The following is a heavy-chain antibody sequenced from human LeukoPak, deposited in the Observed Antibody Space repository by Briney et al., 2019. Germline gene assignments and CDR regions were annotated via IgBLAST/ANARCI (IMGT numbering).Heavy chain of an antibody. CDR2: ISYDGSKK. V-gene: IGHV3-30*03. CDR1: GFTFSYYG. J-gene: IGHJ4*02. Sequence: GGSLRLSCAASGFTFSYYGMHWVRQAPGKGLEWVAVISYDGSKKYYADSVKGRFTISRDNSKSTLYLQMDTLRAEDTAVYYCASGEQQLVVGGIDYWGQGTLVTVSS. D-gene: IGHD6-13*01. CDR3: ASGEQQLVVGGIDY.